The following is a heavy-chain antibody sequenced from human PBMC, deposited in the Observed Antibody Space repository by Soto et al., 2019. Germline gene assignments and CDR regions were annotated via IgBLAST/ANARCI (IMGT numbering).Heavy chain of an antibody. CDR3: ASRLVENSSSWYHY. CDR1: GFTFSNSW. Sequence: EVQLVESGGGLVQPGGSLRLSCAASGFTFSNSWMHWVRQAPGKGLVWVSRINSDGSSTSYADSVKGRFTISRDNAKNTLYLQMNSLRAKDTAVYYCASRLVENSSSWYHYWGQGTLVTVSS. J-gene: IGHJ4*02. V-gene: IGHV3-74*01. D-gene: IGHD6-13*01. CDR2: INSDGSST.